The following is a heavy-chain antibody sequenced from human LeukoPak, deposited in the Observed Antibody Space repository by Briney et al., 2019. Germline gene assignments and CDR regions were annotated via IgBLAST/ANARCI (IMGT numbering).Heavy chain of an antibody. CDR2: ISAYNGNT. J-gene: IGHJ6*02. D-gene: IGHD6-13*01. Sequence: ASVKVSCKASGYTSISYGISWVRQAPGQGLEWMGWISAYNGNTNYAQKLQGRVTMTTDTSTSTAYMELRSLRSDDTAVYYCAAQYSSSWSLYYYGMDVWGQGTTVTVSS. CDR3: AAQYSSSWSLYYYGMDV. CDR1: GYTSISYG. V-gene: IGHV1-18*01.